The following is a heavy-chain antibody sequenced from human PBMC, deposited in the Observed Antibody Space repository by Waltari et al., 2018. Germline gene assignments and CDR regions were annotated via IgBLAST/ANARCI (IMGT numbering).Heavy chain of an antibody. CDR3: TRDEA. CDR2: IKQDGSEK. Sequence: EVQLVEAGGGLVELGGPLGLSCEGFGFTFSDYWMSWVRQAPGKGLEWVANIKQDGSEKDYVDSVKGRFTISRDNAKKLLYLQMNSLRGEDTAVYYCTRDEAWGQGTLVTVSS. V-gene: IGHV3-7*01. CDR1: GFTFSDYW. J-gene: IGHJ5*02.